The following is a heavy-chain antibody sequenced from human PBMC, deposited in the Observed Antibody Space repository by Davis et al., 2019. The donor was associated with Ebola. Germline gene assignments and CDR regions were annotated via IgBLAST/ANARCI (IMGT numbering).Heavy chain of an antibody. CDR2: IGGSDGST. D-gene: IGHD4-11*01. J-gene: IGHJ4*02. CDR1: GFTFSSYG. CDR3: AKRDDSNDYPYYFDC. V-gene: IGHV3-23*01. Sequence: GESLKISCAASGFTFSSYGMHWVRQAPGKGLEWVSGIGGSDGSTYYADSVKGRFTISRDNSKNTMYLEMNSLRVEDTAMYYCAKRDDSNDYPYYFDCWGQGTLVTVSS.